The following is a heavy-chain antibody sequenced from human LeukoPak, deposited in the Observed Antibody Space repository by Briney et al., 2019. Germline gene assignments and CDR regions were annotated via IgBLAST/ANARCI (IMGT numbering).Heavy chain of an antibody. Sequence: NPSETLSLTCAVYGGSFSGYYWSWIRQPPGKGLEWIGEINHSGSTNYNPSLKSRVTISVDTSKNQFSLKLSSVTVADTAVYYCARAIAARPGYYMDVWGKGTTATVSS. D-gene: IGHD6-6*01. CDR3: ARAIAARPGYYMDV. J-gene: IGHJ6*03. V-gene: IGHV4-34*01. CDR1: GGSFSGYY. CDR2: INHSGST.